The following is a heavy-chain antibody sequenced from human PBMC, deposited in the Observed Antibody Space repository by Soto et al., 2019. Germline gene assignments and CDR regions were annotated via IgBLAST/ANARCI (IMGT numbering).Heavy chain of an antibody. CDR1: GGSFSGYY. Sequence: QVQLQQWGAGLLKPSETLSLTCAVYGGSFSGYYWTWIRQPPGTGLEWIGEINHSGSTNYNPSLKSRVTISVDTSKNQFSLKLTYVTAADTAVDYCARDKITGLFDYWGQGTLVTVSS. J-gene: IGHJ4*02. CDR3: ARDKITGLFDY. V-gene: IGHV4-34*01. D-gene: IGHD2-8*02. CDR2: INHSGST.